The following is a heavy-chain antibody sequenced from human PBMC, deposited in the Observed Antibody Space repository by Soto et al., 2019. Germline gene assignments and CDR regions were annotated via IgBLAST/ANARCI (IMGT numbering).Heavy chain of an antibody. Sequence: SETLSLTCTVSGGSISSGGYYWSWIRQHPGKGLEWIGYIYYSGSTYYNPSLKSRVTISVDTSKNQFSLKLSSVTAADTAVYYCACAGTDYYFWSGQNIGDGAFDIWGQGTMVTVSS. CDR1: GGSISSGGYY. CDR3: ACAGTDYYFWSGQNIGDGAFDI. J-gene: IGHJ3*02. CDR2: IYYSGST. D-gene: IGHD3-3*01. V-gene: IGHV4-31*03.